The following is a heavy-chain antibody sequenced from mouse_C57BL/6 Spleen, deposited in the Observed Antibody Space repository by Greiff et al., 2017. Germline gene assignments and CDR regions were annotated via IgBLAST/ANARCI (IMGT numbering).Heavy chain of an antibody. CDR1: GFTFSNYW. D-gene: IGHD1-1*01. Sequence: EVQRVESGGGLVQPGGSMKLSCVASGFTFSNYWMNWVRQSPEKGLEWVAQIRLKSDNYATHYAESVKGRFTISRDDSKSSVYLQMNNLRAEDTGIYYCTGKTITTVVATDYWGQGTTLTVSS. CDR3: TGKTITTVVATDY. V-gene: IGHV6-3*01. CDR2: IRLKSDNYAT. J-gene: IGHJ2*01.